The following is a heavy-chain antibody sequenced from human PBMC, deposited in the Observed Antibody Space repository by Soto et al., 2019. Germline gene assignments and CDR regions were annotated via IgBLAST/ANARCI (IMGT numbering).Heavy chain of an antibody. CDR1: GFTFSTFA. D-gene: IGHD1-26*01. V-gene: IGHV3-23*01. J-gene: IGHJ4*02. Sequence: LRLSCAASGFTFSTFAMNWVRQAPGKGLEWVSGITGGSGFTFYADSVKGRFTISRDDSENTLFLQMSSLRAEDTAKYYCAKSGPTNYFDFWGQGTLVTVSS. CDR3: AKSGPTNYFDF. CDR2: ITGGSGFT.